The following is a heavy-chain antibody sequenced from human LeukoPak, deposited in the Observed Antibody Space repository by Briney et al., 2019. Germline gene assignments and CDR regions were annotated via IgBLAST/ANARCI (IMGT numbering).Heavy chain of an antibody. J-gene: IGHJ6*02. V-gene: IGHV3-30*18. D-gene: IGHD5-18*01. Sequence: GSLRLSCAASGFTFSSYGMHWVRQAPGKGLEWVAVISYDGSNKYYADSVKGRFTISRDNSKNTLYLQMNSLRAEDTAVYYCAKPIIQPMAAHYYYGMDVWGQGTTVTVSS. CDR2: ISYDGSNK. CDR3: AKPIIQPMAAHYYYGMDV. CDR1: GFTFSSYG.